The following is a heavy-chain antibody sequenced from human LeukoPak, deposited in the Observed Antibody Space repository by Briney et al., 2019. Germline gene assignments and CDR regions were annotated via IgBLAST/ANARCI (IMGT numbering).Heavy chain of an antibody. CDR2: ISSSSSTI. CDR3: ARVRMYGSGSYYNAGDAFDI. V-gene: IGHV3-48*01. D-gene: IGHD3-10*01. J-gene: IGHJ3*02. Sequence: GGSLRLSCAASGFTFSSYSMNWVRQAPGKGLEWVSYISSSSSTIYYADSVKGRFTISRDNAKNSLYLQMNSLRAEDTAVYYCARVRMYGSGSYYNAGDAFDIWGQGTMVTVSS. CDR1: GFTFSSYS.